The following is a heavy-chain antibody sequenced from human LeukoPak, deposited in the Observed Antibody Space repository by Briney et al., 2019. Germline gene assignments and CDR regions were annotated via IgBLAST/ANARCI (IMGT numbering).Heavy chain of an antibody. D-gene: IGHD1-14*01. J-gene: IGHJ1*01. CDR3: ARGPDPEYFQH. CDR2: IYSGGST. V-gene: IGHV3-66*02. Sequence: GGSLRLSCAASGFTVSSNYMSWVRQAPGKGLEWVSVIYSGGSTYYADSVKGRFTISRDNSKNTLYLQMNSLRAEDTAVYYCARGPDPEYFQHWGQGTLVTVSS. CDR1: GFTVSSNY.